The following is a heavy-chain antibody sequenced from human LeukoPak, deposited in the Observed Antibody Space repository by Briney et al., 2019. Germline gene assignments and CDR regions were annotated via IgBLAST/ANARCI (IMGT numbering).Heavy chain of an antibody. Sequence: LTGGSLRLSCAASGFTFSTYALSWVRQAPGKGLEWVSGLSASGDSTYYADSVKGRFTISRDNSKNTLYLQMNSLRAEDTAVYYCAKDRAVAGRDLFDYWGQGTLVTVSS. V-gene: IGHV3-23*01. J-gene: IGHJ4*02. D-gene: IGHD6-19*01. CDR1: GFTFSTYA. CDR3: AKDRAVAGRDLFDY. CDR2: LSASGDST.